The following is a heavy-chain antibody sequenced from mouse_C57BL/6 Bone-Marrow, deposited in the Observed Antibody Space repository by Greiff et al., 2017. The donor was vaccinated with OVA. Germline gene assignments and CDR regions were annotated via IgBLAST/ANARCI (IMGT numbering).Heavy chain of an antibody. CDR1: GFNIKNTY. D-gene: IGHD5-1*01. CDR2: IDPANGNT. Sequence: VQLQQSVAELVRPGASVKLSCTASGFNIKNTYMHWVKQRPEQGLEWIGRIDPANGNTKYAPKFQGKATLTADKSSSTAYMQLSSLTSEDSAVYFCARSYRTSWSAYWGQGTLVTVSA. CDR3: ARSYRTSWSAY. J-gene: IGHJ3*01. V-gene: IGHV14-3*01.